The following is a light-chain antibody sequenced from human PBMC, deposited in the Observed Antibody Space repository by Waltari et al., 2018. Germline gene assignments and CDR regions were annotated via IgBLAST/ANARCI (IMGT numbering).Light chain of an antibody. J-gene: IGLJ3*02. CDR3: SSYTRSSTWV. Sequence: HSALTQPASVSGSPGQSITISCTGTSSDVGAYDHVSWYQQYPGKAPKLMIYDVRNRPLGVSNRFSGSKSGITASLSISGVQAEDEAYYYCSSYTRSSTWVFGGGTKLTVL. CDR1: SSDVGAYDH. V-gene: IGLV2-14*03. CDR2: DVR.